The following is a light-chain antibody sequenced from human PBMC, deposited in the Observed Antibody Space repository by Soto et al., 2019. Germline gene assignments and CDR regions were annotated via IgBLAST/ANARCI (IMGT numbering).Light chain of an antibody. Sequence: DVVMTQSPLSLPVTLGQPASISCRSSQSLIHSDGDTYLSWFQQRPGQSPRRLIYKVSDRDSGVPSRLGGSGSGTGFPRKISRVGAEDIGIYYCVHGTHWPWTFGQGTEVEIK. CDR3: VHGTHWPWT. CDR2: KVS. CDR1: QSLIHSDGDTY. V-gene: IGKV2-30*02. J-gene: IGKJ1*01.